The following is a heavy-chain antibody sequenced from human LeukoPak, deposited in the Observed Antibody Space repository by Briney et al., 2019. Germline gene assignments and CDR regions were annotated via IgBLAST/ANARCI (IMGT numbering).Heavy chain of an antibody. V-gene: IGHV3-48*03. J-gene: IGHJ4*02. CDR3: ARSFDY. CDR1: GFTFSSFE. CDR2: ISTSGTTI. Sequence: PVVSLRLSCAASGFTFSSFEMNWVRQAPGKGLEWVSYISTSGTTIYYADSVKGRFTISRDNAKTSLYMEMNSLRAEDTAAYYCARSFDYWGQGTLVTVSS.